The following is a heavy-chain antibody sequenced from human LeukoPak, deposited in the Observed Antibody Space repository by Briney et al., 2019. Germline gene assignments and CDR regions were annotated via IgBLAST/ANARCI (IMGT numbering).Heavy chain of an antibody. Sequence: KTSETLSLTCTVSGGSISSGSYYWSWIRQPAGKGLEWIGRIYTSGSTNYNPSLKSRVTISVDTSKNQFSLKLSSVTAADTAVYYCARESMAVAGTWRGDWFDPWGQGTLVTVSS. CDR2: IYTSGST. D-gene: IGHD6-19*01. CDR3: ARESMAVAGTWRGDWFDP. V-gene: IGHV4-61*02. CDR1: GGSISSGSYY. J-gene: IGHJ5*02.